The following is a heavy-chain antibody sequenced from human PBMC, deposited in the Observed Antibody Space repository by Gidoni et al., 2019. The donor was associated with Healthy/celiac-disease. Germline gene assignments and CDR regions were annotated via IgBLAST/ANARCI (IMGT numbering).Heavy chain of an antibody. D-gene: IGHD2-15*01. CDR2: IYYSGRT. J-gene: IGHJ5*02. CDR3: ARRHYLAAPPGGNWFDP. V-gene: IGHV4-59*08. Sequence: QVQLQESGPGLVKPSETLSLTCTVSGGSISSYYWSWIRQPPGKGREWIWYIYYSGRTNYNPSLKSRVTISVDTSKNQFSLKLSSLTAADPAVYYCARRHYLAAPPGGNWFDPWGQGTLVTVSS. CDR1: GGSISSYY.